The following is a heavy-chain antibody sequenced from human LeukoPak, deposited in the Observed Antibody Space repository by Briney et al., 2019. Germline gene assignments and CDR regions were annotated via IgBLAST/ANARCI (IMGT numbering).Heavy chain of an antibody. CDR3: AKTSQYSSGWFDY. D-gene: IGHD6-19*01. J-gene: IGHJ4*02. CDR1: GFTFSNYA. V-gene: IGHV3-23*01. CDR2: ISGSGGST. Sequence: GGSLRLSCAASGFTFSNYAMSWVRQAPGKGLEWVSTISGSGGSTYYVDSVKGRFTISRDNSRNTLDIEMNSLRPEDTAVYYCAKTSQYSSGWFDYWGQGTLVTVPS.